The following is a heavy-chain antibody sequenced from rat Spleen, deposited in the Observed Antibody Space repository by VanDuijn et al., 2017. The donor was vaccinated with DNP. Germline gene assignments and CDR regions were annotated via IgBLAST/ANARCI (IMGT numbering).Heavy chain of an antibody. CDR1: GFTFSDYA. CDR3: ARWYNFFDY. Sequence: EVQLVESGGGLVQPGNSLKLSCAASGFTFSDYAMAWVRQATTTGLEGVALISPDGDRTYYRDSVKGRFTISRDNAKSTLYLQMDSLRSEDTGTYYCARWYNFFDYWGQGVMVTVSS. D-gene: IGHD1-5*01. V-gene: IGHV5S23*01. J-gene: IGHJ2*01. CDR2: ISPDGDRT.